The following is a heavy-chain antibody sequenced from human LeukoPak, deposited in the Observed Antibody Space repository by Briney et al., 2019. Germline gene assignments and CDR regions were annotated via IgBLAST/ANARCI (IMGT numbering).Heavy chain of an antibody. V-gene: IGHV4-59*03. CDR1: GGSISAYY. D-gene: IGHD6-13*01. J-gene: IGHJ5*02. CDR2: IYNSATT. Sequence: SETLSLTCTLSGGSISAYYWSWIRQPPGTELQGIGFIYNSATTRYNPSLRSRVTMSLDTSKNQFSLRLNSVTAADTAVYFCTTTGGSSTDPVFDPWGQGTLVTVSS. CDR3: TTTGGSSTDPVFDP.